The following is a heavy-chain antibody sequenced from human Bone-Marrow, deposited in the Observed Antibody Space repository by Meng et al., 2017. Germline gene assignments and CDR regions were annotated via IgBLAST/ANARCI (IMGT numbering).Heavy chain of an antibody. Sequence: GGSLRLSCAASGFTFSSYAMSWVRQAPGKGLEWVSAISGSGGSTYYADAVKGRFTISRDNSKNTLYLQMNNLRAEDTAVYCCANRGLWFGVSSTKDAFDIWGQGTMVTVSS. CDR2: ISGSGGST. CDR3: ANRGLWFGVSSTKDAFDI. V-gene: IGHV3-23*01. J-gene: IGHJ3*02. CDR1: GFTFSSYA. D-gene: IGHD3-10*01.